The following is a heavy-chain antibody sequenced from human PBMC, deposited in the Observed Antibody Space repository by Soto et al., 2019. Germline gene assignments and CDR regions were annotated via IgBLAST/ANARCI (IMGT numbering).Heavy chain of an antibody. Sequence: EVQLLESGGGLVQPGGSLRLSCAASGFTFSSYAMSWVRQAPGKGLEWVSAISGRGGSTYYADSVKGRFTIPRDNSKNTLYLQMNSRRAEYAAVYYCSNEGAYSSGWVTFDYWGQGTLVTVSS. CDR1: GFTFSSYA. V-gene: IGHV3-23*01. CDR2: ISGRGGST. J-gene: IGHJ4*02. CDR3: SNEGAYSSGWVTFDY. D-gene: IGHD6-19*01.